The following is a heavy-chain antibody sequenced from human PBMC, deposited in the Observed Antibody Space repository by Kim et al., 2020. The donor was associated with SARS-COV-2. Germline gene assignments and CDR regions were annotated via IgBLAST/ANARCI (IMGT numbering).Heavy chain of an antibody. CDR3: ARLNYYYGSGSYYNGGPASQPSYGMDV. D-gene: IGHD3-10*01. J-gene: IGHJ6*02. CDR2: IYYSGST. CDR1: GGSISSYY. V-gene: IGHV4-59*01. Sequence: SETLSLTCTVSGGSISSYYWSWIRQPPGKGLEWIGYIYYSGSTNYNPSLKSRVTISVDTSKNQFSLKLSSVTAADTAVYYCARLNYYYGSGSYYNGGPASQPSYGMDVWGQGTTVTVSS.